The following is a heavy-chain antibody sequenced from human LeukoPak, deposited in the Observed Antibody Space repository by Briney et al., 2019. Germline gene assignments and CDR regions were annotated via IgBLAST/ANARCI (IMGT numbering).Heavy chain of an antibody. CDR1: GFTFSSYW. V-gene: IGHV3-74*01. CDR3: ARGDGNFWGLPH. Sequence: PGGSLRLSCEASGFTFSSYWMHWVRQVPGKGPGWVSRINPDGSTTNYADSVKGRFTISRDNAKNMLYVQMNSLSAEDTAVYYCARGDGNFWGLPHWGQGTLVTVSS. D-gene: IGHD1-7*01. J-gene: IGHJ4*02. CDR2: INPDGSTT.